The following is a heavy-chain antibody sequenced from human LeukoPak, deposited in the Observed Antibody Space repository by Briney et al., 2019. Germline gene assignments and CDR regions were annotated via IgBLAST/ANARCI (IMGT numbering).Heavy chain of an antibody. CDR1: GFTFSSYE. J-gene: IGHJ4*02. CDR2: ISTSGSTM. Sequence: GGSLRLSCAASGFTFSSYEMIWVRQAPGKGLECVSYISTSGSTMYYADSVKGRFTISRDNAKNSLHLQMNSLRVEDTAVYYCAREDYGDYEGSFDYWGQGTLVTVSS. D-gene: IGHD4-17*01. V-gene: IGHV3-48*03. CDR3: AREDYGDYEGSFDY.